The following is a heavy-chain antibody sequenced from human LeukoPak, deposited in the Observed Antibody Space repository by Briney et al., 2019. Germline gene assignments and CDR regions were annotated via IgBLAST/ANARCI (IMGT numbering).Heavy chain of an antibody. CDR1: GFTFDDYA. D-gene: IGHD1-26*01. J-gene: IGHJ4*02. Sequence: PGGSLRLSCAASGFTFDDYAMHWVRQAPGKGLEWVSGISWNSGSIGYADSVKGRFTISRDNAKNSLYLQMNSLRAEDTALYYCAKGGLYSGSPLDYWGQGPLVTVSS. V-gene: IGHV3-9*01. CDR2: ISWNSGSI. CDR3: AKGGLYSGSPLDY.